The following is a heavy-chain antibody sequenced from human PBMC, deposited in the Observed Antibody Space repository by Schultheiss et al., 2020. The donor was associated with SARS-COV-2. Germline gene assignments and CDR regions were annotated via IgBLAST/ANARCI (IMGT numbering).Heavy chain of an antibody. Sequence: GGSLRLSCAASGFTVSSKYMSWVRQAPGKGLEWVSAISGSGGSTYYADSVKGRFTISRDDAKNSLYLQMNNLRAEDTAVYYCTRGGGIAARFWFDPWGQGTLVTVSS. J-gene: IGHJ5*02. D-gene: IGHD6-6*01. V-gene: IGHV3-23*01. CDR1: GFTVSSKY. CDR3: TRGGGIAARFWFDP. CDR2: ISGSGGST.